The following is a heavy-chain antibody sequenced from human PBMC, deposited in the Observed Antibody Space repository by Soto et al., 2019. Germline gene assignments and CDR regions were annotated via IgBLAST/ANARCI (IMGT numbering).Heavy chain of an antibody. V-gene: IGHV5-51*01. CDR3: ERKSVDGRHYYSGMDV. CDR2: VYPYDSDT. CDR1: GYIFTNYW. J-gene: IGHJ6*02. Sequence: LGDSLKISCKGSGYIFTNYWIGWVRQMPGKGLEWMGIVYPYDSDTRYSPSFQGQVTISADRSINTAYLQWSSLKASDTAMYFCERKSVDGRHYYSGMDVWGQGTTVTVSS.